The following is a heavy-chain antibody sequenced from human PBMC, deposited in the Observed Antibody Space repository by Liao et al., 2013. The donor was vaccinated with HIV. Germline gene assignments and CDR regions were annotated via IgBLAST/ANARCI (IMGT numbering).Heavy chain of an antibody. J-gene: IGHJ3*02. CDR1: GGSISSSSYY. D-gene: IGHD1-26*01. CDR3: AREVGAKAFDI. Sequence: QLQLQESGPGLVKPSETLSLTCTVSGGSISSSSYYWGWIRQPPGKGLEWIGSIYYSGSTNYNPSLKSRVTISVDTSKNQFSLKLSSVTAADTAVYYCAREVGAKAFDIWGQGTMVTVSS. CDR2: IYYSGST. V-gene: IGHV4-39*07.